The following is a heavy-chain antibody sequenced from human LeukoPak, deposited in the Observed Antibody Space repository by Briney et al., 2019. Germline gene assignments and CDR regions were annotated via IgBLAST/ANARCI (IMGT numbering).Heavy chain of an antibody. V-gene: IGHV3-74*01. Sequence: PGGSLRLSCAVSGFTFSNYWMHWVRHAPGKGLVWVSRINSDGSSTSYADSVKGRFTISRDNSKNTLYLQMNSLRAEDTAVYYCARGVVGRGPCPYWGQGTLVTVSS. D-gene: IGHD3-10*01. CDR1: GFTFSNYW. CDR2: INSDGSST. CDR3: ARGVVGRGPCPY. J-gene: IGHJ4*02.